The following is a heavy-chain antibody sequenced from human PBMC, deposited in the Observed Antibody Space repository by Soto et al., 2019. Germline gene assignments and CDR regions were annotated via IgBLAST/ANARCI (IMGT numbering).Heavy chain of an antibody. CDR3: ASHPLEVTGGGPH. D-gene: IGHD6-19*01. V-gene: IGHV3-33*01. CDR1: GFTFSRYG. J-gene: IGHJ4*02. CDR2: IWYDGSNK. Sequence: QVQLVESGGGVVQPGRSLRLSCAASGFTFSRYGMHWVRQAPGKGLEWVAVIWYDGSNKYYADSVKGRFTISRDNSKNTLYLQMNSLRAEDTAVYYWASHPLEVTGGGPHWGQGTLVTVSS.